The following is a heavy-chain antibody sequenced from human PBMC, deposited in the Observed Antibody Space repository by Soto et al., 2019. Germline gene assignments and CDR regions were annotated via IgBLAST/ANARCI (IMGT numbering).Heavy chain of an antibody. CDR1: GGSFSGYY. CDR3: ARDRMVRGKARYYYGMDV. Sequence: SETLSLTCAVYGGSFSGYYWSWIRQPPGKGLEWIGEINHSGSTNYNPSLKSRVTISVDTSKNQFSLKLSSVTAADTAVYYCARDRMVRGKARYYYGMDVCGQGTTFTVSS. CDR2: INHSGST. V-gene: IGHV4-34*01. J-gene: IGHJ6*02. D-gene: IGHD3-10*01.